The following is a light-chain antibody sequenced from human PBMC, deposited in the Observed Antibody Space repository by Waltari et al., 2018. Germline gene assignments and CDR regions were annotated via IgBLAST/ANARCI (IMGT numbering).Light chain of an antibody. V-gene: IGLV3-1*01. CDR2: QDD. CDR3: QAWDRTTVV. CDR1: EWGNKS. Sequence: SYELSQPPSESVSPAQTAVISCSGEEWGNKSVWWYQQKPGQSPVLVLYQDDKRASGIPERFSGSNAGSRATLIIVGTQPMDEADYYCQAWDRTTVVFGGGTKLTVL. J-gene: IGLJ2*01.